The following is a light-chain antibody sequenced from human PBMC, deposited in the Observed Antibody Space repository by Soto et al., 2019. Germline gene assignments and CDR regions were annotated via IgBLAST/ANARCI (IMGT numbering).Light chain of an antibody. Sequence: DIQMTQSPSTLSASVGDRVTNTCRASQSISSWLAWYQQKPGKAPKRLIYKASTLESGIPSRFSGGGSGTEFTLTISSLQPDDFATYYCQQYDIFSLTFGGGTKVEVK. CDR2: KAS. V-gene: IGKV1-5*03. J-gene: IGKJ4*01. CDR1: QSISSW. CDR3: QQYDIFSLT.